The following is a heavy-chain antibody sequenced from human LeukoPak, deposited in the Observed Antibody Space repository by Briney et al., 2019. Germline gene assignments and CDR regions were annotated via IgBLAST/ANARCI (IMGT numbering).Heavy chain of an antibody. J-gene: IGHJ4*02. CDR2: IWYDGSNK. Sequence: GGSLGLSCAASGFTFSSYGMHWVRQAPGKGLEWVAVIWYDGSNKYYADSVKGRFTISRDNSKNTLYLQMNSLRAEDTAVYYCARESTAAGTGFDYWGQGTLVTVSS. CDR3: ARESTAAGTGFDY. V-gene: IGHV3-33*01. CDR1: GFTFSSYG. D-gene: IGHD6-13*01.